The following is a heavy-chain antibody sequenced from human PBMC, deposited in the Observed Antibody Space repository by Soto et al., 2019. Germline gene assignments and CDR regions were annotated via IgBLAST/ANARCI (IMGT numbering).Heavy chain of an antibody. CDR1: GFSVSSHY. D-gene: IGHD4-17*01. V-gene: IGHV3-66*01. Sequence: EVQLVESGGGLVQPGGSLRLSCAASGFSVSSHYMSWVRQAPGKGLEWVSVIYSGGPTYYADSVKDRFTISRDNSRNTLYLSIDRLRAEDTAVYYCGGGRNYDYGYYFDYLGPGTLVTVSS. CDR2: IYSGGPT. CDR3: GGGRNYDYGYYFDY. J-gene: IGHJ4*02.